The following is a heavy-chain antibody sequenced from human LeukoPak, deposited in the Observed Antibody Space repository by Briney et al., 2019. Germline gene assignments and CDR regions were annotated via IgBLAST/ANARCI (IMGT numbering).Heavy chain of an antibody. Sequence: GGSLRLSCAVSGITLSHYGVSWVRQAPGKGLEWVAGISDSGGRTNYADSVKGRFTISRDNPKNTLYLQMNSLRAEDTAVYFCAKRGVVIRVILVGFHKEAYYFDSWGQGALVTVSS. CDR2: ISDSGGRT. J-gene: IGHJ4*02. D-gene: IGHD3-22*01. CDR3: AKRGVVIRVILVGFHKEAYYFDS. CDR1: GITLSHYG. V-gene: IGHV3-23*01.